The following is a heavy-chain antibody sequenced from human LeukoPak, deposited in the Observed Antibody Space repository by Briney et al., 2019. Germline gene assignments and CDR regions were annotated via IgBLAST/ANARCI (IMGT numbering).Heavy chain of an antibody. CDR3: ARGHEYFDWLSY. D-gene: IGHD3-9*01. Sequence: KPSETLSLTCAVYGGSFSGYYWSWTRQPPGKGLEWIGEINHSGSTNYNPSLKSRVTISVDTSKNQFSLKLSSVTAADTAVYYCARGHEYFDWLSYWGQGTLVTVSS. CDR1: GGSFSGYY. CDR2: INHSGST. V-gene: IGHV4-34*01. J-gene: IGHJ4*02.